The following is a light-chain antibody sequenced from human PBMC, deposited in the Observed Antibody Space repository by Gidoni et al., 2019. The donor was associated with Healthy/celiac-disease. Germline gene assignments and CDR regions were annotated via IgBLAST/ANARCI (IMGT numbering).Light chain of an antibody. CDR2: EVS. V-gene: IGLV2-14*01. Sequence: QSALTQPASVSGSPGPSITISCTGTSSDVGGYNYVSWYQQPPGKAPQLMIYEVSNRPSGVSNRFSGSKSGNTASLTISGLQAEDEADYYCSSYTSSSTDVFGTGTKVTVL. CDR3: SSYTSSSTDV. J-gene: IGLJ1*01. CDR1: SSDVGGYNY.